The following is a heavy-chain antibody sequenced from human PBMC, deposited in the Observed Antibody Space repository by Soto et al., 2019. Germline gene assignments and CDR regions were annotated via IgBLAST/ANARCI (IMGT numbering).Heavy chain of an antibody. CDR1: GFTFSSYG. D-gene: IGHD1-26*01. CDR2: ISYDGSNK. CDR3: AKALLRYSGSSLFDY. J-gene: IGHJ4*02. V-gene: IGHV3-30*18. Sequence: QVQLVESGGGVVQPGRSLRLSCAASGFTFSSYGMHWVRQAPGKGLEWVAVISYDGSNKYYADSVKGRFTISRDNSKNTLYLQMNSLRAEDTAVYYCAKALLRYSGSSLFDYWCQGTLVTVSS.